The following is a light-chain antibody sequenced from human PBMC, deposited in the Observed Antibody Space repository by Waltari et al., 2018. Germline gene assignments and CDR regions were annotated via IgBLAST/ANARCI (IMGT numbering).Light chain of an antibody. CDR2: LGS. V-gene: IGKV2-28*01. CDR1: QSLLHSNGYNY. J-gene: IGKJ2*01. Sequence: DIVRTQSPLSLPVPPGEPASIPCRPSQSLLHSNGYNYLDWYLQKPGQSPQLLIYLGSNRASGVPDRFSGSGSGTDFTLKISRVEAEDVGVYYCMQALQTPYTFGQGTKLEIK. CDR3: MQALQTPYT.